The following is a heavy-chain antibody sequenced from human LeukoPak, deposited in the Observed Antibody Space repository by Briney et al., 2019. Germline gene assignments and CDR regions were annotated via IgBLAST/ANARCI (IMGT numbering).Heavy chain of an antibody. CDR1: GFTFRSYG. J-gene: IGHJ4*02. V-gene: IGHV3-23*01. CDR2: ISGSGDST. Sequence: GGSLRLSCAASGFTFRSYGMTWVRQAPGKGLEWVSAISGSGDSTYYADSVKGRFTISRDNSKNTLYLQMNSLRAEDTAVYYCAKDQRLAVAGRFVDYWGQGTLVTVSS. D-gene: IGHD6-19*01. CDR3: AKDQRLAVAGRFVDY.